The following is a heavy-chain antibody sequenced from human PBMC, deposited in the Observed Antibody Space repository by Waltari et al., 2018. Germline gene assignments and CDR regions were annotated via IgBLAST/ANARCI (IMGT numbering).Heavy chain of an antibody. D-gene: IGHD6-6*01. V-gene: IGHV3-74*01. J-gene: IGHJ4*02. CDR3: AAHTSSSAY. Sequence: EVQLVESGGDLVQPGGSLRLSCAASGFTFSSYWMHWVRRAPGKGLVWVSRVHPDGSITDYADSVKGRFTSSRDNAKKTLYLQMDSLRAEDTAVYYCAAHTSSSAYWGQGILVTVSS. CDR1: GFTFSSYW. CDR2: VHPDGSIT.